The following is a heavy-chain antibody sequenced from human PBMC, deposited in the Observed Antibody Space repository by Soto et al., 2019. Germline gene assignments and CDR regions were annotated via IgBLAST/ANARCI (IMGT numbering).Heavy chain of an antibody. V-gene: IGHV3-23*01. CDR1: GFTFSSYA. J-gene: IGHJ4*02. Sequence: PGGSLRLSXAASGFTFSSYAMSWVRQAPGKGLEWVSAISGSGGSTYYADSVKGRFTISRDNSKNTLYLQMNSLRAEDTAVYYCAKVQDSSGYYYSQFDYWGQGTLVTVS. CDR2: ISGSGGST. CDR3: AKVQDSSGYYYSQFDY. D-gene: IGHD3-22*01.